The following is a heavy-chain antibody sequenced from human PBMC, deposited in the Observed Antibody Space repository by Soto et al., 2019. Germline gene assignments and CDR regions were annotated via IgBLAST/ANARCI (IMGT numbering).Heavy chain of an antibody. Sequence: LRLSCAASGFTFSSYAMSWVRQAPGKGLEWVSAISGSGGSTYYADSVKGRFTISRDNSKNTLYLQMNSLRAEDTAVYYCAKDPIAAAGRDYYYYGMDVWGQGTTVTVSS. CDR2: ISGSGGST. CDR1: GFTFSSYA. J-gene: IGHJ6*02. CDR3: AKDPIAAAGRDYYYYGMDV. V-gene: IGHV3-23*01. D-gene: IGHD6-13*01.